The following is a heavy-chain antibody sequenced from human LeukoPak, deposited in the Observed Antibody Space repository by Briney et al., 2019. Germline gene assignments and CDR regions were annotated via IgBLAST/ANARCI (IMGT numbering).Heavy chain of an antibody. CDR3: ARDWMVRATFEIQGPADY. CDR2: INQDGSEK. D-gene: IGHD1-26*01. Sequence: PGGSLRLSCAASGFIFSSYWMTWVRQAPGKGLEWVANINQDGSEKYYVDSLKGRFTISRDNAKNSLYLQMKSLRADDTAVYYCARDWMVRATFEIQGPADYWGQGTLVTVSS. CDR1: GFIFSSYW. V-gene: IGHV3-7*01. J-gene: IGHJ4*02.